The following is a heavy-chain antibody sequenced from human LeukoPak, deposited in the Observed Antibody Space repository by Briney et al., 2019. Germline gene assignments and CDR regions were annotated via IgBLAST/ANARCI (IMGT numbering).Heavy chain of an antibody. V-gene: IGHV4-30-2*01. Sequence: SETLSLTCTVAGASISSGYDHWSWIRQAPGKGLEWIGYIYHSGITYKPSLKSRVTISVDGSKNQFSLKLNSVTAADTAVYYCARKGYCTNGVCYDAFDIWGQGTMVTVSS. D-gene: IGHD2-8*01. J-gene: IGHJ3*02. CDR3: ARKGYCTNGVCYDAFDI. CDR1: GASISSGYDH. CDR2: IYHSGIT.